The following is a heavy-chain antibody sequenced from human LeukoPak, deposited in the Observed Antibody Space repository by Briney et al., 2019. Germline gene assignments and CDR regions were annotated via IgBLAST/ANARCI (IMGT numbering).Heavy chain of an antibody. D-gene: IGHD6-13*01. CDR2: IYYSGST. CDR1: GDSINSYY. Sequence: SETLSLTCNVSGDSINSYYWNWIRQPPGKGLEWIGYIYYSGSTNYNPSLKSRVTISVDTSKNRFSLKLSSVTAADTAVYYCARLSPSGYSSNWAWFDPWGQGTLVTVSS. J-gene: IGHJ5*02. V-gene: IGHV4-59*08. CDR3: ARLSPSGYSSNWAWFDP.